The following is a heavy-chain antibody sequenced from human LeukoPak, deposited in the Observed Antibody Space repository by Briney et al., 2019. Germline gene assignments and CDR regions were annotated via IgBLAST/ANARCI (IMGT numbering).Heavy chain of an antibody. D-gene: IGHD6-13*01. J-gene: IGHJ4*02. CDR1: GGSISSYY. V-gene: IGHV4-4*07. Sequence: SETLSLTCTVSGGSISSYYWSWIRPPAGKGLEWIGRIYTSGSTNSNPSPTRRVTMSVDTSKNQFSLKLSAVTAADTAGYYGAREQSAWSSSWNDYWGQGTLVTVSS. CDR2: IYTSGST. CDR3: AREQSAWSSSWNDY.